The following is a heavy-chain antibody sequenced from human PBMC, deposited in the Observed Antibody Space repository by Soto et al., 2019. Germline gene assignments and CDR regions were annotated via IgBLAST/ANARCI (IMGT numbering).Heavy chain of an antibody. Sequence: GGSLRLSCAASGFTFSSYWMSWVRQAPGKGLEWVANIKQDGSEKYYVDSVKGRFTISRDNAKNSLYLQMNSLRAEDTAVYYCARDGHYDFWSGFGNGLNYYYGMDVWGQGTTVTVSS. V-gene: IGHV3-7*03. CDR3: ARDGHYDFWSGFGNGLNYYYGMDV. D-gene: IGHD3-3*01. CDR1: GFTFSSYW. J-gene: IGHJ6*02. CDR2: IKQDGSEK.